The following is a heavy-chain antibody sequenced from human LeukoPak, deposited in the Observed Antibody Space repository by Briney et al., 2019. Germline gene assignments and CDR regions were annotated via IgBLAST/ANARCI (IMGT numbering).Heavy chain of an antibody. CDR3: ATDRLERHAFDI. Sequence: ASVKVSCKVSGYTLTELSMHWVRQAPGKGLEWMGGFDPEDGETIYAQKFQGRVTMTEDTSTDTAYMELSSLRSEDTAVYYCATDRLERHAFDIWGQGTTVTISS. CDR1: GYTLTELS. CDR2: FDPEDGET. J-gene: IGHJ3*02. V-gene: IGHV1-24*01. D-gene: IGHD1-1*01.